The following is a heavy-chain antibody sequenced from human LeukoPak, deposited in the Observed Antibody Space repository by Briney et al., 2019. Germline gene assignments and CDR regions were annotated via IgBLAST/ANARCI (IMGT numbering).Heavy chain of an antibody. V-gene: IGHV3-21*01. D-gene: IGHD3-22*01. CDR2: ISTSGEST. Sequence: GGSLRLSCAASGFTFSNYAMTWVRQAPGKGLEWVSSISTSGESTYYADSLKGRFTISRDNAKNSLYLQMNSLRAEDTAVYYCARDSFAGYDGSGYSSYDYWGQGTLVTVSS. CDR3: ARDSFAGYDGSGYSSYDY. J-gene: IGHJ4*02. CDR1: GFTFSNYA.